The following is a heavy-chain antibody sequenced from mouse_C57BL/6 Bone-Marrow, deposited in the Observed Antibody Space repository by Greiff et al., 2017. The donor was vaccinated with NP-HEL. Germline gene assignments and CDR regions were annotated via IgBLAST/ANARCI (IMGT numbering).Heavy chain of an antibody. J-gene: IGHJ1*03. CDR2: IDPANGNT. CDR1: GFNIKNTY. V-gene: IGHV14-3*01. D-gene: IGHD1-1*01. CDR3: ARGAYYGSSFFWYFDV. Sequence: EVKLQESVAELVRPGASVKLSCTASGFNIKNTYMHWVKQRPEQGLEWIGRIDPANGNTNYAPKFQGKATITADTSSNTAYLQLSSLTSEDTAIYYCARGAYYGSSFFWYFDVWGTGTTVTVSS.